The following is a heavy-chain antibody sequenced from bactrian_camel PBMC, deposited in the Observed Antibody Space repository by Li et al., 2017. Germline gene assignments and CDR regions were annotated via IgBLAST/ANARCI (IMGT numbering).Heavy chain of an antibody. D-gene: IGHD6*01. Sequence: HVQLVESGGGSVQAGGSLRLSCAASGYRYASYCMGWFRQGPGKEREAVASISTDGKPTYADSVKGRFTISKDSAKNTVYLQMNSLKSEDTALYHCATDDDTVVAGADFGYGGQGTQVTVS. CDR2: ISTDGKP. J-gene: IGHJ6*01. CDR3: ATDDDTVVAGADFGY. V-gene: IGHV3S55*01. CDR1: GYRYASYC.